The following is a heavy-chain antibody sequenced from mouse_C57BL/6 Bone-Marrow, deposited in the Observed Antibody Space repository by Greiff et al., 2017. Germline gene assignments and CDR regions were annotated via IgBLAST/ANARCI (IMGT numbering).Heavy chain of an antibody. Sequence: EVNLVESGGGLVQPGGSLKLSCAASGFTFSDYGMAWVRQAPRKGPEWVAFISNLAYSIYYADTVTGRFTISRENAKNTLYLEMSSLRSEDTAMYYCARHGLFYAMDYWGQGTSVTVSS. CDR2: ISNLAYSI. CDR1: GFTFSDYG. CDR3: ARHGLFYAMDY. J-gene: IGHJ4*01. V-gene: IGHV5-15*01. D-gene: IGHD2-3*01.